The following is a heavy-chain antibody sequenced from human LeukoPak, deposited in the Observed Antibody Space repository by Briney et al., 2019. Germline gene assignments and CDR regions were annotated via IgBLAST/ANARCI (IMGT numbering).Heavy chain of an antibody. D-gene: IGHD1-26*01. V-gene: IGHV3-21*01. Sequence: GGSLRLSCAASGFTFSSYNMNWVRQTPGQGLEWVSSITSGSSHIYYADSVKGRFTISRDNAKNSLYLQMNSLRAEDTAVYYCARALGSYYAFDIWGQGTMVTVSS. J-gene: IGHJ3*02. CDR2: ITSGSSHI. CDR3: ARALGSYYAFDI. CDR1: GFTFSSYN.